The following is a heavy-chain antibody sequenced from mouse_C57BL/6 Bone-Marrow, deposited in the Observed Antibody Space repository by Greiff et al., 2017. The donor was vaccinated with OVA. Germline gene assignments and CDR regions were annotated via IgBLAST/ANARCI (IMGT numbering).Heavy chain of an antibody. Sequence: VQLQQSGAELVMPGASVKLSCKASGYTFTSYWMHWVKQRPGQGLEWIGEIDPSDSYTNYNQKFKGKSTLTVDKSSSTAYMQLSSLTSEDSAVYYCARSRANWDVAWFAYWGQGTLVTVSA. CDR1: GYTFTSYW. V-gene: IGHV1-69*01. J-gene: IGHJ3*01. D-gene: IGHD4-1*01. CDR3: ARSRANWDVAWFAY. CDR2: IDPSDSYT.